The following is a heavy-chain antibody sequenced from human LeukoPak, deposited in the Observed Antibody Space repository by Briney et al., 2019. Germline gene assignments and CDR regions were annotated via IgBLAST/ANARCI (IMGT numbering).Heavy chain of an antibody. CDR2: ISGSGKYI. CDR3: ASVYSGSYSPFDY. D-gene: IGHD1-26*01. J-gene: IGHJ4*02. V-gene: IGHV3-21*01. Sequence: GGSLRLSCAASEFTFSSYNMNWVRQAPGKGLEWVSCISGSGKYIYYADSVKGRFTISRDNAKNSLYLQMNSLRAEDTAVYYCASVYSGSYSPFDYWGQGTLVTVSS. CDR1: EFTFSSYN.